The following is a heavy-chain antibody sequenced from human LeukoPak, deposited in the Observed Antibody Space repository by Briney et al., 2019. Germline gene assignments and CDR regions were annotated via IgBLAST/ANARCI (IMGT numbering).Heavy chain of an antibody. D-gene: IGHD3-9*01. V-gene: IGHV5-51*01. CDR2: IYPGDSDT. J-gene: IGHJ4*02. CDR1: GYSFSIYW. Sequence: GESLNISCKGSGYSFSIYWIGWVRQMPGKGLEWMGIIYPGDSDTRYSPSFQGQVTISADKSISTAYLQWSSLKASDTAIYYCARRYYDILTGYFFFDYWAQGTLVTVSS. CDR3: ARRYYDILTGYFFFDY.